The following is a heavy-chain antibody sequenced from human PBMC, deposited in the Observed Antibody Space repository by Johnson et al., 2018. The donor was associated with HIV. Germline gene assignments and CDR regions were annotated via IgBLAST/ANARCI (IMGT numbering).Heavy chain of an antibody. D-gene: IGHD6-13*01. CDR3: ARDLRIYSSSTIRGDAFDI. CDR2: ISYDGSNK. J-gene: IGHJ3*02. Sequence: QVQVVESGGGVVQPGRSLRLSCAASGFTFSSYGMHWVRQAPGKGLEWVALISYDGSNKYYADSVKGRFTSARDNSKNTLYLQMNSLRAEETAVYYCARDLRIYSSSTIRGDAFDIWGQGTMVTVSS. CDR1: GFTFSSYG. V-gene: IGHV3-30*03.